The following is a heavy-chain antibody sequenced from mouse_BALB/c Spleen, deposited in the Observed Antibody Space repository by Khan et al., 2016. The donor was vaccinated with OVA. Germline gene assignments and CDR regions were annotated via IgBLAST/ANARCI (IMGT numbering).Heavy chain of an antibody. J-gene: IGHJ3*01. D-gene: IGHD4-1*01. CDR2: ISSDGDYT. CDR3: ATHLTGSFAY. CDR1: GFTFSPYS. Sequence: EVELVESGGDLVKPGGSLKLSCAASGFTFSPYSMSWVRQTPDKRLEWVATISSDGDYTYYPDSVKGRFNISRDNAKNTLYLQMSSLKSENTAISYGATHLTGSFAYWGQGTMVTVSA. V-gene: IGHV5-6*01.